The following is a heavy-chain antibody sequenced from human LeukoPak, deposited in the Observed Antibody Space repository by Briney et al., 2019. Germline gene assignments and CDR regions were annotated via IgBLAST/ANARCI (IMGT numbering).Heavy chain of an antibody. D-gene: IGHD3-10*01. V-gene: IGHV3-23*01. CDR1: GFTFSTYA. CDR2: ISDSGGAT. J-gene: IGHJ6*02. CDR3: AKVPYSDYGSGRPPFMDV. Sequence: GGSLRLSCAASGFTFSTYAMSWVRQAPGKGLEWVSTISDSGGATYYADSVKGRFTISRDNSKNTLYLQMNSLRDEDTATHYCAKVPYSDYGSGRPPFMDVWGQGTTVAVSS.